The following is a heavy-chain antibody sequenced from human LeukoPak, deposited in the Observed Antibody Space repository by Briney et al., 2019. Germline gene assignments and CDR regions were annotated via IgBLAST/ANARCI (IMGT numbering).Heavy chain of an antibody. Sequence: PGGSLRLSCAASGFTFSSYWMHWVRQAPGKGLVWVSCINSDGSNTSYADSVKGRFTISRDNAKNTLYLQMNRLRAEDTAVYYCARDVIPHYYGSGSYYNAYNWFDPWGQGTLVTVSS. D-gene: IGHD3-10*01. J-gene: IGHJ5*02. CDR3: ARDVIPHYYGSGSYYNAYNWFDP. V-gene: IGHV3-74*01. CDR2: INSDGSNT. CDR1: GFTFSSYW.